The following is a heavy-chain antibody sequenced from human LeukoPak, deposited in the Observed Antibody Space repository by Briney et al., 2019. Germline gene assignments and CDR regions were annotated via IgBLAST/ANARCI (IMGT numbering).Heavy chain of an antibody. Sequence: SETLSLTCYVSGDSVSSYYWSWIRQPPGKGLEWIGHVSSDGTTNYTPSLRRRVIMSVDTAKNHIFLNLTSLTAADTAIYYCARLDCVSDACYNHWGRGTLVTVSS. CDR3: ARLDCVSDACYNH. J-gene: IGHJ4*02. CDR2: VSSDGTT. V-gene: IGHV4-59*08. D-gene: IGHD3/OR15-3a*01. CDR1: GDSVSSYY.